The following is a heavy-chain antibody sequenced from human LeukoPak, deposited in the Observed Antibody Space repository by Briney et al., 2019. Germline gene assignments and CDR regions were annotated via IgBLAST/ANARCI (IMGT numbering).Heavy chain of an antibody. J-gene: IGHJ4*02. CDR1: GFTVSSNY. CDR3: ATYLTVSLDF. CDR2: ISNRGSTI. D-gene: IGHD4-17*01. V-gene: IGHV3-48*03. Sequence: GGSLRLSCAASGFTVSSNYMNWVRQGPGKGLEWVSYISNRGSTIYYADSVKGRFTISRDNAKNSLYLQMNSLRAEDTAVYYCATYLTVSLDFWGQGTLVTVSS.